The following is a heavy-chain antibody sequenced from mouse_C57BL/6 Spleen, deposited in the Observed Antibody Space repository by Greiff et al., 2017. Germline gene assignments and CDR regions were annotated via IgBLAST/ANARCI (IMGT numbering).Heavy chain of an antibody. CDR1: GYTFTSYW. V-gene: IGHV1-69*01. CDR2: IDPSDSYT. J-gene: IGHJ1*03. CDR3: ARDFDDYDGGFDV. D-gene: IGHD2-4*01. Sequence: QVQLQQSGAELVMPGASVKLSCKASGYTFTSYWMHWVKQRPGQGLEWIGEIDPSDSYTNYNQKFKGKSTLTVDKSSSTAYMQLSSLTSEDSAVYYCARDFDDYDGGFDVWGTGTTVTVSS.